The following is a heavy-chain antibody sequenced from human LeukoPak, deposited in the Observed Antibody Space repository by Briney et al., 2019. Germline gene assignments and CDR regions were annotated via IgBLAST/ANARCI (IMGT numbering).Heavy chain of an antibody. CDR2: IKSKTDGGTT. J-gene: IGHJ4*02. CDR1: GFTFSNAW. Sequence: GGSLRLSCAASGFTFSNAWMSWVRQAPGKGLEWVGRIKSKTDGGTTDYAAPVKGRFTISRDDSKNTLYLQMNSLKTEDTAVYYCTTELRPWGLWFLESHFDYWGQGTLVTVSS. V-gene: IGHV3-15*01. D-gene: IGHD3-10*01. CDR3: TTELRPWGLWFLESHFDY.